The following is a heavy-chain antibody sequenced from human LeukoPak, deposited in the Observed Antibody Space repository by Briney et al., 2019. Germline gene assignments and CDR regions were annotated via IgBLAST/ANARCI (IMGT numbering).Heavy chain of an antibody. V-gene: IGHV1-3*01. CDR1: GDTFTSYA. CDR2: SNAGNGNT. J-gene: IGHJ3*02. CDR3: ARAGVGDGDSPRVHAFDI. Sequence: GASVKVSCEASGDTFTSYAMHWVCQAPGQRLEWMGWSNAGNGNTKYSQKFQGRVTITRDTSASTAYMELSSLRSEDTAVYYCARAGVGDGDSPRVHAFDIWGEGTMVTVSS. D-gene: IGHD4-17*01.